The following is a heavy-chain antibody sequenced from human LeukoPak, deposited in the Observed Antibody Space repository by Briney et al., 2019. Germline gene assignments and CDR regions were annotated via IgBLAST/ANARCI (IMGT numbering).Heavy chain of an antibody. V-gene: IGHV4-34*01. CDR1: GGSFSGYY. J-gene: IGHJ4*02. Sequence: SETLSLTCAVYGGSFSGYYWSWIRQPPGKGLEWIGEINHSGSTNYNPSLKSRVTISVDTSKDQFSLKLSSVTAADTAVYYCARDDYDSSAPGSYDYWGQGTLVTVSS. D-gene: IGHD3-22*01. CDR3: ARDDYDSSAPGSYDY. CDR2: INHSGST.